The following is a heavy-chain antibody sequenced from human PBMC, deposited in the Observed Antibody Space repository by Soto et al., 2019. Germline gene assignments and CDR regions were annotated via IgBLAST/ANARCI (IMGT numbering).Heavy chain of an antibody. V-gene: IGHV1-18*01. CDR2: ISAYNGNT. CDR1: GYTFTSYG. D-gene: IGHD6-19*01. J-gene: IGHJ5*02. Sequence: GASVKVSCKASGYTFTSYGIGWVRQAPGQGLEWMGWISAYNGNTNYAQKLQGRVTMTTDTSTSTAYMELRSLRSDDTAVYYCARDGGPWSSGWYSATNWFDPWGQGTLVTVSS. CDR3: ARDGGPWSSGWYSATNWFDP.